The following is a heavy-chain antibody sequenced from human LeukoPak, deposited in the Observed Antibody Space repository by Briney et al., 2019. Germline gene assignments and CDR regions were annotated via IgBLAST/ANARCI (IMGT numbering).Heavy chain of an antibody. Sequence: ASVKVSCKASGYTFSSYDINWVPQATGQGLEWMGGMNPNSGNTGLAQKFRGSVTMTRDTSITTAYMELSSLTSEDTAVYYCARRLEVLEFDPWGQGTLVTVSS. CDR1: GYTFSSYD. D-gene: IGHD2-8*02. CDR3: ARRLEVLEFDP. V-gene: IGHV1-8*01. CDR2: MNPNSGNT. J-gene: IGHJ5*02.